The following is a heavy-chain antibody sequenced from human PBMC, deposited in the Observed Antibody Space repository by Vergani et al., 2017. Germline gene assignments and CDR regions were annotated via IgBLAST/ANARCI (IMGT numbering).Heavy chain of an antibody. CDR2: IYSTGST. CDR1: GGSFNTYY. V-gene: IGHV4-59*13. J-gene: IGHJ5*02. CDR3: GRSGLISPRNWFDP. Sequence: QVQLEDSGPGLVKPSETLSLTCTVSGGSFNTYYWSWIRQSPGKGLEWIGYIYSTGSTNYNPSLNSRVTMSVDTSKNQFSLKLRSVTAADTAVYYCGRSGLISPRNWFDPGGQGTLVTVSS. D-gene: IGHD2-15*01.